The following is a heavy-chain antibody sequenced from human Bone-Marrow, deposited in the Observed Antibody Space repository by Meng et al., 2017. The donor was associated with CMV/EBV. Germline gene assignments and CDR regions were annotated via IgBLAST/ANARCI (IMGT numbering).Heavy chain of an antibody. CDR2: IKSKTDGGTT. J-gene: IGHJ4*02. V-gene: IGHV3-15*01. Sequence: LSLTCAVYGGSFSGYYWSWIRQPPGKGLEWVGRIKSKTDGGTTDYAAPVKGRFTISRDDSKNTLYLQMNSLRAEDTAIYYCAKGGHIDYCGQGTLVTVSS. D-gene: IGHD3-10*01. CDR3: AKGGHIDY. CDR1: GGSFSGYY.